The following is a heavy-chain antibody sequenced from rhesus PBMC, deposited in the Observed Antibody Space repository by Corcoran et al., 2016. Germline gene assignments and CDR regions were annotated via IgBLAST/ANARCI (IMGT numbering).Heavy chain of an antibody. CDR2: ITYSGST. CDR1: GYSISSGYY. V-gene: IGHV4-122*02. CDR3: ARGIAAAGIGGYYFDY. Sequence: QVQLQESGPGLVKPSETLSLTCAVSGYSISSGYYWSWIRQPPGKGLEWIGYITYSGSTSYNPTLKSRVTISRDTSKNQFSLKLSSVTAADTAVYYCARGIAAAGIGGYYFDYWGQGVLVTVSS. J-gene: IGHJ4*01. D-gene: IGHD6-31*01.